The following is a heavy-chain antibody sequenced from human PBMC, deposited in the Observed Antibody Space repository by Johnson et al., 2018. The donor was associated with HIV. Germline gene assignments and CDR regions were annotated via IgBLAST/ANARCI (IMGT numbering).Heavy chain of an antibody. V-gene: IGHV3-30*04. CDR2: IKCDGSEK. J-gene: IGHJ3*01. CDR3: ASLGYTSGWIVSDDGFDV. CDR1: GFTSSSYA. D-gene: IGHD6-19*01. Sequence: QVLLVESGGGVVQPGRSLRLSCAASGFTSSSYAMHWVRQAPGKGREWVADIKCDGSEKYYVDSVKGRFTISRDNSKNTMYLQRNSLRAEDTAVYYCASLGYTSGWIVSDDGFDVWGQGTLVTVSS.